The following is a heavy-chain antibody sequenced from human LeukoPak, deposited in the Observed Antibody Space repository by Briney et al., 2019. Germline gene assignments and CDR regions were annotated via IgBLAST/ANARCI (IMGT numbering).Heavy chain of an antibody. Sequence: GGSLRLSCAASGFSFSSYSMNWVRQAPGKGLEWVSSISSSSSYIYYADSVKGRFTISRDNAKNSLYLQMNSLRAEDTAVYYCARDRGISNYYYYYYMDVWGKGTTVT. CDR3: ARDRGISNYYYYYYMDV. V-gene: IGHV3-21*01. D-gene: IGHD2-2*01. CDR1: GFSFSSYS. CDR2: ISSSSSYI. J-gene: IGHJ6*03.